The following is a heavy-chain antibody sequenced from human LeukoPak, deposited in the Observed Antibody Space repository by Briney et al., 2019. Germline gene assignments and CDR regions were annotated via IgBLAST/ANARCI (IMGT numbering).Heavy chain of an antibody. D-gene: IGHD5-12*01. CDR2: IKQDGSDK. CDR1: GFTFSSYW. Sequence: PGGSLRLSCAASGFTFSSYWMGWVRQAPGKGLEWVANIKQDGSDKYYVDSVKGRFRISRDNAKNSLYLQMNSLRAEDTAVYYCARNSDYDYFDYWGQGTLVTVSS. V-gene: IGHV3-7*01. J-gene: IGHJ4*02. CDR3: ARNSDYDYFDY.